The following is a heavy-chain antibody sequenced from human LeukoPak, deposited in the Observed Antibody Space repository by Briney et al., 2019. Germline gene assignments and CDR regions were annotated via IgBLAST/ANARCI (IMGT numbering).Heavy chain of an antibody. CDR3: ASYGYCGGGSCSYYYYMDV. Sequence: PSETLSLTCAVYGGSFSGYYWSWIRQPPGKGLEWIGSIYYSGSTYYNPSLKSRVTISVDTSKNQFSLKLSSVTAADTAVYYCASYGYCGGGSCSYYYYMDVWGKGTTVTVSS. CDR1: GGSFSGYY. V-gene: IGHV4-34*01. J-gene: IGHJ6*03. CDR2: IYYSGST. D-gene: IGHD2-15*01.